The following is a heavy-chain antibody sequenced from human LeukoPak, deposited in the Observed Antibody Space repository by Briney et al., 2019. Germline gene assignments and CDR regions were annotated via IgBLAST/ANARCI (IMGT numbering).Heavy chain of an antibody. D-gene: IGHD2-2*01. CDR2: IYYSGST. Sequence: PSETLSLTCSVSDGSISSYYWSWIRQPPGKGLEWIGSIYYSGSTYYNPSLKSRVTISVDTSKNQFSLKLSSVTAADTAVYYCAGIYCSSTSCYPNWFDPWGQGTLVTVSS. J-gene: IGHJ5*02. CDR1: DGSISSYY. CDR3: AGIYCSSTSCYPNWFDP. V-gene: IGHV4-59*12.